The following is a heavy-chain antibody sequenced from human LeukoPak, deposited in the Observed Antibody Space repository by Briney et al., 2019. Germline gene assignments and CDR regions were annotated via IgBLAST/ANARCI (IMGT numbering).Heavy chain of an antibody. Sequence: GGSLRLSCAASGFTFSSYGMSWVRQAPGKGLEWVSAISGSGGSTYYVDSVKGRFTISRDNSKNTLYLQMNSLRAEDTAVYYCASILTGYYPAYYWGQGTLVTVSS. D-gene: IGHD3-9*01. CDR1: GFTFSSYG. CDR2: ISGSGGST. V-gene: IGHV3-23*01. CDR3: ASILTGYYPAYY. J-gene: IGHJ4*02.